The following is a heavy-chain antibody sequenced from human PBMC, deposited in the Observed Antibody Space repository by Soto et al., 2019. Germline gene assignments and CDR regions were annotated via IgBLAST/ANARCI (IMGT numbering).Heavy chain of an antibody. V-gene: IGHV1-69*02. CDR1: GGTFSSYT. J-gene: IGHJ4*02. CDR2: IIPILGIA. CDR3: AAVIVGAYDY. D-gene: IGHD1-26*01. Sequence: SVKVSCKASGGTFSSYTISWVRQAPGQGLEWMGRIIPILGIANYAQKFQERVTITRDMSTSTAYMELSSLRSEDTAVYYCAAVIVGAYDYWGQGTLVTVSS.